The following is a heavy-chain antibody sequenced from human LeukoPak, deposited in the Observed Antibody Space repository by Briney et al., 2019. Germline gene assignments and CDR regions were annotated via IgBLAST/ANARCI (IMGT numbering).Heavy chain of an antibody. J-gene: IGHJ5*02. CDR1: GYTFTGYY. CDR3: AREVAAAGSGPDNNWFDP. Sequence: ASMKVSCKASGYTFTGYYMHCVRQAPAQGLEWMGWINPNSGGTNYAQKFQGRVTMTRDTSISTDYMELSRLRSDDTAVYYCAREVAAAGSGPDNNWFDPWGQGTLVSVSS. V-gene: IGHV1-2*02. CDR2: INPNSGGT. D-gene: IGHD6-13*01.